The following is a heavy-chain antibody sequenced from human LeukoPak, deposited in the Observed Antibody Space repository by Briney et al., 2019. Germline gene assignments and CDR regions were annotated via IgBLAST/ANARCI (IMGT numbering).Heavy chain of an antibody. CDR2: ISGSGNNT. D-gene: IGHD6-19*01. J-gene: IGHJ4*02. CDR3: AKRSGYTTGWFFDF. CDR1: GFSFSSYA. V-gene: IGHV3-23*01. Sequence: GGSLRLSCAASGFSFSSYAMSWVRQAPGKGLEWVSSISGSGNNTYYAESVKGRFTISRDNSKNTLFLQMNSLRAEDTAVFYCAKRSGYTTGWFFDFWGQGTLVTVSS.